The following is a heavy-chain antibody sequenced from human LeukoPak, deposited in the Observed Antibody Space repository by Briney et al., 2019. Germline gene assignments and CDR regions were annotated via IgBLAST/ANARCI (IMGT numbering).Heavy chain of an antibody. CDR2: IKQDGSEK. V-gene: IGHV3-7*01. J-gene: IGHJ4*02. CDR1: GFTFSSYW. Sequence: GGSLRLSCAASGFTFSSYWMSWVRQAPGKGLEWAANIKQDGSEKYYVDSVKGRFTISRDNAKNSLYLQMNSLRAEDTAVYYCARELYYYDSSGYPDYWGQGTLVTVSS. D-gene: IGHD3-22*01. CDR3: ARELYYYDSSGYPDY.